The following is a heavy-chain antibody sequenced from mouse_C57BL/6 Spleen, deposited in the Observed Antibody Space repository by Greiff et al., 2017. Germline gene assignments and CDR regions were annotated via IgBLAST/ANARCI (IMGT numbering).Heavy chain of an antibody. Sequence: QVQLQQSGAELMKPGASVKLSCKATGYTFTGYWIEWVKQRPGHGLEWIGEILPGSGSTNYNEKFKGKAKFTADTSSNTAYMQLSSLTTEYSAIYYCARSGYYGSSLYYCDYWGQGTTLTVSS. J-gene: IGHJ2*01. D-gene: IGHD1-1*01. CDR1: GYTFTGYW. CDR3: ARSGYYGSSLYYCDY. CDR2: ILPGSGST. V-gene: IGHV1-9*01.